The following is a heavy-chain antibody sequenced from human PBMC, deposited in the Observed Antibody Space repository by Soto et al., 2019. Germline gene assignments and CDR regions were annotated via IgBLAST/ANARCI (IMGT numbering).Heavy chain of an antibody. Sequence: SVKVSCKASGGTFSSYAISWVRQAPGQGLEWMGGIIPIFGTANYAQKFQGRVTITADKSTRTAYMELSSLRSEDTAVHYCARVDRYGDYFDYWGQGTRGTVSS. CDR3: ARVDRYGDYFDY. V-gene: IGHV1-69*06. J-gene: IGHJ4*02. D-gene: IGHD3-16*02. CDR2: IIPIFGTA. CDR1: GGTFSSYA.